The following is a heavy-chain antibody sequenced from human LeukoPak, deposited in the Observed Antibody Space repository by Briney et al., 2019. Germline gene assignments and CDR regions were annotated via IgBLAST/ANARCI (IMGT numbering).Heavy chain of an antibody. J-gene: IGHJ6*02. D-gene: IGHD2-21*02. CDR3: SAGATTYCGEDCYPSFFFYHGIDV. Sequence: ASVTVSCTASGFTFTTFAEQWVRQARGQRLEWIGWIVVDGGNTHYAQKFQERVDIITDRSTNTVFMELRSLRSDDTAVYYCSAGATTYCGEDCYPSFFFYHGIDVWGQGTTVTVSS. V-gene: IGHV1-58*01. CDR2: IVVDGGNT. CDR1: GFTFTTFA.